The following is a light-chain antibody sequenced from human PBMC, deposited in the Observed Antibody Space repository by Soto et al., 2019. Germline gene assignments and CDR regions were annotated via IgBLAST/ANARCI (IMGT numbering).Light chain of an antibody. CDR3: QQYGSWPPTWT. CDR1: QSVSSSY. V-gene: IGKV3-20*01. CDR2: GTS. Sequence: IVLTQSPGTLSLSPGERATLSCRASQSVSSSYLVWYQQRPGQPPRLLIYGTSTRAAGISDRFSGSGSGTDFTLTIYRLEPGDSAVYYCQQYGSWPPTWTFGQGTKV. J-gene: IGKJ1*01.